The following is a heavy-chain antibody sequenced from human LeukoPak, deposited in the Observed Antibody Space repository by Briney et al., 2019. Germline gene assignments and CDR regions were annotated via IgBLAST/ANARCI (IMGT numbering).Heavy chain of an antibody. J-gene: IGHJ4*01. CDR3: ARGLRWYSDFDY. Sequence: AGGSLRLSCAASGFTLSSYALHWVRKAPGKGLEWVAVISYDGSNKYYADSVKGRFTISRDNSKNTLYLQMNSLRAEDTAVYYCARGLRWYSDFDYWGQGTPVTVSS. D-gene: IGHD6-13*01. CDR2: ISYDGSNK. CDR1: GFTLSSYA. V-gene: IGHV3-30*04.